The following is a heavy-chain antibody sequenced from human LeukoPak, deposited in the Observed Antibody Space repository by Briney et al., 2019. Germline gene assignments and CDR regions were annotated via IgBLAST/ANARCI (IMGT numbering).Heavy chain of an antibody. CDR3: ARYRAFDI. CDR2: IYDSGST. V-gene: IGHV4-61*01. Sequence: SETLSLTCTVSGGSISSSSYYWSWIRQPPGKGLEWIGYIYDSGSTNYNPSLKSRVTISIDTSRNQFSLKLSSLTAADTAVYYCARYRAFDIWGQGTMVTVSS. CDR1: GGSISSSSYY. J-gene: IGHJ3*02.